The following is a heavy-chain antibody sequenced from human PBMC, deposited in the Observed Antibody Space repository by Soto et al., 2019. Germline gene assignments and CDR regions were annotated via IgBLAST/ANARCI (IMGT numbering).Heavy chain of an antibody. CDR3: ARPQGSTSMYHWFDP. CDR1: GASISSTDDY. V-gene: IGHV4-39*01. Sequence: SETLCLTYTVSGASISSTDDYWGWILQPPGKGLEWIGSIYYTGKTYYNPSLKSRVIISVDTSKNEFSLRLSSVTAADTAVYYCARPQGSTSMYHWFDPWGLGTLVTVSS. D-gene: IGHD3-10*01. CDR2: IYYTGKT. J-gene: IGHJ5*02.